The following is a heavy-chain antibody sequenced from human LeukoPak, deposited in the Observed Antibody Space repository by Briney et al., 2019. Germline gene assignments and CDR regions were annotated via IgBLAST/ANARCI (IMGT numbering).Heavy chain of an antibody. CDR1: GFTFSSYD. V-gene: IGHV3-13*01. Sequence: GGSLRLSCAASGFTFSSYDMHWVRHATGKGLEWVSAIGTAGDTYYPGSVKGRFTISRENAKNSLYLQMNSLRAGDTAVYYCAKGSPGGGIDYWGQGTLVTVSS. J-gene: IGHJ4*02. D-gene: IGHD3-10*01. CDR2: IGTAGDT. CDR3: AKGSPGGGIDY.